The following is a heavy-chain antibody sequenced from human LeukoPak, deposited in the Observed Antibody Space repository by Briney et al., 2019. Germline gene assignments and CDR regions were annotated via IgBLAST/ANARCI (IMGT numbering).Heavy chain of an antibody. Sequence: GGSLRLSCEAPGFIFSSYGMHWVRQAPGKGLEWAAYIQYDGSNKQYADSVKGRFTISRDNAKNSLYLQMNSLRAEDTAVYYCARDRLGDYSEDYWGQGTLVTVSS. V-gene: IGHV3-30*02. CDR1: GFIFSSYG. CDR3: ARDRLGDYSEDY. D-gene: IGHD4-17*01. J-gene: IGHJ4*02. CDR2: IQYDGSNK.